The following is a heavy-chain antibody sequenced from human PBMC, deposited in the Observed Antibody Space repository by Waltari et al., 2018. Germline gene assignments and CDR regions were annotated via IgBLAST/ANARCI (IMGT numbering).Heavy chain of an antibody. CDR1: GYTFTSYA. CDR2: LNAGNGNT. Sequence: QVQLVQSGAEVKKPGASVKVSCKASGYTFTSYAMHWVRQSPGQRLEWMGWLNAGNGNTKYSQKFQGRVNITRDTYASTAYMELSSLRSEDTAVYYCARGGMATIGRHFQHWGQGTLVTVSS. V-gene: IGHV1-3*01. D-gene: IGHD5-12*01. J-gene: IGHJ1*01. CDR3: ARGGMATIGRHFQH.